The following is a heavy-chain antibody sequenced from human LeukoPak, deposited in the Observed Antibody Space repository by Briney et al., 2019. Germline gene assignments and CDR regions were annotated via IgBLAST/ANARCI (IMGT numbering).Heavy chain of an antibody. D-gene: IGHD3-10*01. J-gene: IGHJ4*02. CDR1: GGPFVGYY. CDR3: ARRAGAPDFDV. V-gene: IGHV4-34*01. Sequence: PSDTLSLTCTLSGGPFVGYYWTWIPQPPGKGLEWIGEITHSGGGNYNPSLKSRVTISVDSSQNRFSLKVLSVTAADTAVYYCARRAGAPDFDVWGLGTLVTVSS. CDR2: ITHSGGG.